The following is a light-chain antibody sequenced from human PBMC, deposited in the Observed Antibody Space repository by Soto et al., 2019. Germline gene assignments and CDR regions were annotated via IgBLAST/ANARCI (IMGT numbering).Light chain of an antibody. J-gene: IGKJ5*01. V-gene: IGKV3-11*01. CDR2: DAS. Sequence: VLTQSPVTLSSSPGERATLSCRASQSFRGLLAWYQQRPGQAPRLLIYDASNRATGIPARVSGSGSGTDFTLTISSLEPAECGVYYCQQRHNWPITFGQGTRLEIK. CDR1: QSFRGL. CDR3: QQRHNWPIT.